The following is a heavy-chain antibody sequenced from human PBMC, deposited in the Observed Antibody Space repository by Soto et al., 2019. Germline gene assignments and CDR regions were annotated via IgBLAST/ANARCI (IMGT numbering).Heavy chain of an antibody. CDR3: ARHIGVWRGSYVDY. D-gene: IGHD2-21*01. J-gene: IGHJ4*02. CDR2: IWFDGSNK. Sequence: GGSLRLSCAASGFTFSTYAMHWVRQAPGKGLEWVAVIWFDGSNKYDADSLKGRFTISRDNSKNTAYLQMNSLGADATAVYYCARHIGVWRGSYVDYWGQGTLVTVSS. V-gene: IGHV3-33*01. CDR1: GFTFSTYA.